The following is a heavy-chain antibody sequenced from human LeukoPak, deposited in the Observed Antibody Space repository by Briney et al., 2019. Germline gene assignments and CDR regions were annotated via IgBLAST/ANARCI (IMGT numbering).Heavy chain of an antibody. V-gene: IGHV1-18*01. CDR2: ISAYNGNT. Sequence: ASVKVSCKASGYAFTSYGISWVRQAPGQGLEWMGWISAYNGNTNYAQKLQGRVTMTTDTSTSTAYMELRSLRSDDTAVYYCARVTTMVRGVIILYYYYGMDVWGQGTTVTVSS. J-gene: IGHJ6*02. CDR3: ARVTTMVRGVIILYYYYGMDV. CDR1: GYAFTSYG. D-gene: IGHD3-10*01.